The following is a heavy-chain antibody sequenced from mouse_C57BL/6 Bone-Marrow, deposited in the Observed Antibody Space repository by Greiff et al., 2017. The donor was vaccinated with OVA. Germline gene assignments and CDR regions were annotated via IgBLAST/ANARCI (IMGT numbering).Heavy chain of an antibody. J-gene: IGHJ4*01. CDR2: ISSGGSYT. V-gene: IGHV5-6*01. CDR3: ARKSDYPYYAMDY. CDR1: GFTFSSYG. D-gene: IGHD1-1*02. Sequence: EVMLVESGGDLVKPGGSLKLSCAASGFTFSSYGMSWVRQTPDKRLEWVATISSGGSYTYYPDSVKGRFTISRDNAKNTLYLQMSSLKSEDTAMYYCARKSDYPYYAMDYWGQGTSVSVSS.